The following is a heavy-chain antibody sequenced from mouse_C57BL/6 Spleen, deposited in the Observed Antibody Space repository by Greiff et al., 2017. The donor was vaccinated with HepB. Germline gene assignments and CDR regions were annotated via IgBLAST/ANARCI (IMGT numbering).Heavy chain of an antibody. CDR3: TRSGYYHYFDY. J-gene: IGHJ2*01. CDR2: IDPETGGT. Sequence: QVQLQQSGAELVRPGASVTLSCKASGYTFTDYEMHWVKQTPVHGLEWIGAIDPETGGTAYNQKFKGKAILTADKSSSTAYMELRSLTSEDSAVYYCTRSGYYHYFDYWGQGTTLTVAS. D-gene: IGHD2-3*01. CDR1: GYTFTDYE. V-gene: IGHV1-15*01.